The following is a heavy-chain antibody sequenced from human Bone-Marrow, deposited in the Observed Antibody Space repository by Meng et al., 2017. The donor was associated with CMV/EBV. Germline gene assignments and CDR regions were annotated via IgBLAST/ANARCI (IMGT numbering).Heavy chain of an antibody. J-gene: IGHJ6*02. CDR2: IYTSGST. CDR1: GGSISSYY. CDR3: ASRHYDFWSGYYDYGMDV. D-gene: IGHD3-3*01. V-gene: IGHV4-4*07. Sequence: SETLSLTCTVSGGSISSYYWSWIRQPAGKGLEWIGRIYTSGSTNYNPSLKSRVTMSVDTSKNQFSLKLSSVTAADTAVYYCASRHYDFWSGYYDYGMDVWGQGTTVTVSS.